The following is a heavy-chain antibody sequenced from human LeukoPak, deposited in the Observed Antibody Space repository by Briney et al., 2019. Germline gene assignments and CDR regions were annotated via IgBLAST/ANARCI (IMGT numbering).Heavy chain of an antibody. V-gene: IGHV1-69*05. Sequence: ASVKVPCKASGGTFSSYAISWVRQAPGQGLEWMGGIIPIFGTANYAQKFQGRVTITTDESTSTAYMELRSLRSDDTAVYYCARAAEYYDFWSALFDYWGQGTLVTVSS. CDR3: ARAAEYYDFWSALFDY. D-gene: IGHD3-3*01. CDR1: GGTFSSYA. J-gene: IGHJ4*02. CDR2: IIPIFGTA.